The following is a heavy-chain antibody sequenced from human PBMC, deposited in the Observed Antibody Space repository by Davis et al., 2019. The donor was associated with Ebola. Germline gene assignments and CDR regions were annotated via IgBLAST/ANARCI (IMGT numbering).Heavy chain of an antibody. D-gene: IGHD1-26*01. Sequence: GGSLRLSCTASRFFFSNSVMHWVRQAPGKGLEWVAVISYDGSNKYYADSVKGRFTISRDNAKNSLYLHMHSLRAEDTAVYYCALDTPEWELLHGNGMDVWGQGTTVTVSS. J-gene: IGHJ6*02. CDR2: ISYDGSNK. CDR3: ALDTPEWELLHGNGMDV. CDR1: RFFFSNSV. V-gene: IGHV3-30-3*01.